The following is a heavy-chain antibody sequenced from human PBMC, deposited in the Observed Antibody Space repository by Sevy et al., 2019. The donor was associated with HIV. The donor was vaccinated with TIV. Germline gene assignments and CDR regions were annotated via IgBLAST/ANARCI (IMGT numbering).Heavy chain of an antibody. J-gene: IGHJ3*02. V-gene: IGHV3-30*04. Sequence: GGSLRLSCAASGSTFSNYAMHWVRQTPDRGLEWVAVVSYDGADTSYADSVKGRFTVSRDNSKSTLYLQMNSLRVDDSAMYFCARFPPQRAFDIWGQGTTVTVSS. CDR1: GSTFSNYA. CDR3: ARFPPQRAFDI. CDR2: VSYDGADT.